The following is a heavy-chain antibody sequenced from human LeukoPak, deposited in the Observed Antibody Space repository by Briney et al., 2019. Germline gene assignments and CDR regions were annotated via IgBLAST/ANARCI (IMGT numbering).Heavy chain of an antibody. D-gene: IGHD5-12*01. CDR2: ISYDGSNK. J-gene: IGHJ4*02. Sequence: PGRSLRLSCAASGFTFSSYAMHWVRQAPGKGLEWVAVISYDGSNKYYADSVKGRFTISRDNSKNTLYLQMNSLRAEDTAVYYCARDKAIVAFDCWGQGTLVTVSS. CDR3: ARDKAIVAFDC. V-gene: IGHV3-30-3*01. CDR1: GFTFSSYA.